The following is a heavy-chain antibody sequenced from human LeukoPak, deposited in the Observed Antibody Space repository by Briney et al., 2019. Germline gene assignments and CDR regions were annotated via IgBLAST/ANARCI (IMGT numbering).Heavy chain of an antibody. CDR3: ANGQETESRLDS. CDR2: IRHSDGNT. J-gene: IGHJ4*02. CDR1: GFTFNIYT. D-gene: IGHD1-1*01. V-gene: IGHV3-23*01. Sequence: GGSLRLSCAASGFTFNIYTMYWVRQAPGKGLEWVSGIRHSDGNTYYADSVKGRFTISSDKSKNILFLQMNSLRAEDTALYYCANGQETESRLDSWGQGTLVTVSS.